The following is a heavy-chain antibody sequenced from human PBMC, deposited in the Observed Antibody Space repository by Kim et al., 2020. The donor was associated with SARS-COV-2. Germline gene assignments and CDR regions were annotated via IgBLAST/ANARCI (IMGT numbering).Heavy chain of an antibody. CDR3: ARDQDCGGDCYFYYYYGMDV. D-gene: IGHD2-21*02. Sequence: ASVKVSCKASGYTFTGYYMHWVRQAPGQGLEWMGWINPNSGGTNYAQKFQGRVTMTRDTSISTAYMELSRLRSDDTAVYYCARDQDCGGDCYFYYYYGMDVWGQGTSVTVSS. V-gene: IGHV1-2*02. CDR1: GYTFTGYY. J-gene: IGHJ6*02. CDR2: INPNSGGT.